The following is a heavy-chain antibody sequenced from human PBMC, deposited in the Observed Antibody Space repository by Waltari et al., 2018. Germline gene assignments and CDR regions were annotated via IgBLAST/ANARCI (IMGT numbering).Heavy chain of an antibody. CDR2: INHSGSN. CDR3: ARADSSGNGMDV. J-gene: IGHJ6*02. D-gene: IGHD6-25*01. CDR1: GGSFSGYY. V-gene: IGHV4-34*01. Sequence: QVQLQQWGAGLLKPSETLSLTCAVYGGSFSGYYWSWIRQPPGKGLEWIGEINHSGSNHDNPSLKRRVTISVDTSKNQFSLRLSSVTAADTAVYYCARADSSGNGMDVWGQGTTVTVSS.